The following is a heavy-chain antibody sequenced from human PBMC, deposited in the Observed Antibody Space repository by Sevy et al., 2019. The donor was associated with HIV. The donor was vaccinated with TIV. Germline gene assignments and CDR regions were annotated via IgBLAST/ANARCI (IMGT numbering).Heavy chain of an antibody. CDR3: ARDRVYYYGSGVFDY. D-gene: IGHD3-10*01. J-gene: IGHJ4*02. Sequence: ASVKVSCKASGGTFSSYAISWVRQAPGQGLEWMGRIIPIFGTANYAQKFQGGVTITADESTSTAYMELSSLRSEDTAVYYCARDRVYYYGSGVFDYWGQGTLVTVSS. CDR1: GGTFSSYA. V-gene: IGHV1-69*13. CDR2: IIPIFGTA.